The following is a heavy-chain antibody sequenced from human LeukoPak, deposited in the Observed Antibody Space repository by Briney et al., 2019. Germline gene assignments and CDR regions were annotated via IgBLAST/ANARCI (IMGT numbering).Heavy chain of an antibody. J-gene: IGHJ3*02. CDR2: IYYSGST. V-gene: IGHV4-39*02. D-gene: IGHD6-19*01. CDR3: AREIIAVAYDAFDI. Sequence: PSETLSLTCTVSGGSISSSSYYWGWIRQPPGKGLEWIGSIYYSGSTYYNPSLKSRVTISVDTSKNQFSLKLSSVTAADTAVYYCAREIIAVAYDAFDIWGQGTMVTVSS. CDR1: GGSISSSSYY.